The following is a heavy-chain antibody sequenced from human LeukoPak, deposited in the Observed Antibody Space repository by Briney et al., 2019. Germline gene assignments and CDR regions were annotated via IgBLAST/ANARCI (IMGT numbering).Heavy chain of an antibody. D-gene: IGHD3-10*01. V-gene: IGHV1-69-2*01. CDR2: VDPEDGET. CDR3: ATDLMITMVRGVILDY. CDR1: GYTFTDYY. J-gene: IGHJ4*02. Sequence: ASVKIPCKVSGYTFTDYYMHWVQQAPGKGLEWMGLVDPEDGETIYAEKFQGRVTITADTSTDTAYMELSSLRSEDTAVYYCATDLMITMVRGVILDYWGQGTLVTVSS.